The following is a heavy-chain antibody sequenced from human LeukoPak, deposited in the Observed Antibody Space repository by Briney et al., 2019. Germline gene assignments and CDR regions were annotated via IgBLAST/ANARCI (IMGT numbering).Heavy chain of an antibody. Sequence: GGTLRLSCAASGFTFSSYGMSWVRQAPGKGLEWVSAISGSGGSTYYADSVKGRFTISRDNSKNTLYLQMNSLRAEDTAVYYCANDLEMATITFAEYFQHWGQGTLVTVSS. CDR1: GFTFSSYG. CDR2: ISGSGGST. J-gene: IGHJ1*01. CDR3: ANDLEMATITFAEYFQH. V-gene: IGHV3-23*01. D-gene: IGHD5-24*01.